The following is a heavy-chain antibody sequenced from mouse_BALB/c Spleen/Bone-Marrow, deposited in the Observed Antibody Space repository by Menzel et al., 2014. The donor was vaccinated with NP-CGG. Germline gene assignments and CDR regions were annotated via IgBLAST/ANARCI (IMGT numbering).Heavy chain of an antibody. J-gene: IGHJ4*01. D-gene: IGHD1-1*01. V-gene: IGHV5-6-5*01. CDR2: ISSGGST. CDR1: GFTFSSYA. Sequence: EVKLQESGGGLVKPGGSLKLSCAASGFTFSSYAMSWVRQTPEKRLEWVASISSGGSTYYPDSVKGRLTISRDNARNILYLQMSSLRSEDTAMYYCARRGGSGNYAMDYWGQGTSVTVSS. CDR3: ARRGGSGNYAMDY.